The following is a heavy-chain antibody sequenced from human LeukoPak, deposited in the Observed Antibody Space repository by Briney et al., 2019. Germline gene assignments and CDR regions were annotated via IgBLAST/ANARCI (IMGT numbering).Heavy chain of an antibody. CDR1: GGSFSGYY. CDR2: INHSGST. CDR3: ARYSGYYYFDY. J-gene: IGHJ4*02. V-gene: IGHV4-34*01. Sequence: SETLSLTCAVYGGSFSGYYWSWIRQPPGKGLEWIGEINHSGSTNYKPSLKSRVTISVDTSRNQFSLKLSSVTAADTAVYYCARYSGYYYFDYWGQGTLVTVSS. D-gene: IGHD3-22*01.